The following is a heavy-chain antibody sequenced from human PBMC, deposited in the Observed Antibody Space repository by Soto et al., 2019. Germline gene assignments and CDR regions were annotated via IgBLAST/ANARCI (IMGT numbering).Heavy chain of an antibody. CDR1: GFTFSSYS. V-gene: IGHV3-21*01. CDR2: ISSSSSYI. D-gene: IGHD3-10*01. Sequence: GGSLRLSCAASGFTFSSYSMNWVRQAPGKGLEWVSSISSSSSYIYYADSVKGRFTISRDNAKNSLYLQMNSLRAEDTAVYYCARDRDFSVGSGSYYNEYYYYGMDVWGQGTTVTVSS. J-gene: IGHJ6*02. CDR3: ARDRDFSVGSGSYYNEYYYYGMDV.